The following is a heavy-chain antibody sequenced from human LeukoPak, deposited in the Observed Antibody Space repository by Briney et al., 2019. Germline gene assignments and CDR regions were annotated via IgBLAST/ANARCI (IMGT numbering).Heavy chain of an antibody. Sequence: GGSLRLSCAASGFTFSSYAMTWVCQVPGRGPEWVANVNRDGSETYYLDSVKGRFTISKDNAKNSLYLQMNSLRAEDTALYHCARNNGMDVWGQGTTVIVSS. CDR3: ARNNGMDV. CDR2: VNRDGSET. CDR1: GFTFSSYA. V-gene: IGHV3-7*03. J-gene: IGHJ6*02.